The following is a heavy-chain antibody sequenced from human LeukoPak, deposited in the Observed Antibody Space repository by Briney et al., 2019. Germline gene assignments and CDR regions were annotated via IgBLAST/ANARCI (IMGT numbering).Heavy chain of an antibody. CDR3: ARHLIMIVVQKGPFDY. CDR2: INHSGST. D-gene: IGHD3-22*01. V-gene: IGHV4-34*01. CDR1: GGSFSGYY. J-gene: IGHJ4*02. Sequence: PSETLSLTCAVYGGSFSGYYWSWIRQPPGKGLEWIGEINHSGSTNYNPSLKSRVTISVDTSKNQFSLKLSSVTAADTAVYYCARHLIMIVVQKGPFDYWGQGTLVTVSS.